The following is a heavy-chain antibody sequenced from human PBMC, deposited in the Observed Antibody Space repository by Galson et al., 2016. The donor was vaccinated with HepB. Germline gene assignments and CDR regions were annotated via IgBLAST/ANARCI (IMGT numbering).Heavy chain of an antibody. J-gene: IGHJ3*02. D-gene: IGHD6-19*01. Sequence: QSGAEVKKPGESLKISCHGVGFRFATYWIGWVRQMPGKGPEWMGIIFAGDSDTKYSPSFQGQVTMSVDKSTSTAYLQWSSLKASDTAMYYCARPRVAGIFSVAFDMWGQGTMVTVS. V-gene: IGHV5-51*01. CDR1: GFRFATYW. CDR3: ARPRVAGIFSVAFDM. CDR2: IFAGDSDT.